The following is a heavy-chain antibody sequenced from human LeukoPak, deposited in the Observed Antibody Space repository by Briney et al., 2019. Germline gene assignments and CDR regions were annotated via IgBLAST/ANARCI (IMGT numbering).Heavy chain of an antibody. J-gene: IGHJ3*02. CDR2: ISSSSSYI. CDR3: ARDPGGTIFGVVIRHHDAFDI. CDR1: GFTFSSYS. Sequence: PGGSLRLSCAASGFTFSSYSMNWVRQAPGKGLEWVSSISSSSSYIYYADSVKGRFTISRDNAKNSLYLQMNSLRAEDTAVYYCARDPGGTIFGVVIRHHDAFDIWGQGTMVTVSS. D-gene: IGHD3-3*01. V-gene: IGHV3-21*01.